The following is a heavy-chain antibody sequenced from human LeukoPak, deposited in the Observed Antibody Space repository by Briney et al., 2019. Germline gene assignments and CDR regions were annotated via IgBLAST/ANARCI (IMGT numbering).Heavy chain of an antibody. J-gene: IGHJ3*02. CDR2: INPNSGDT. CDR1: GYTFTVYY. D-gene: IGHD1-26*01. Sequence: ASVKVSFKASGYTFTVYYMHWVRQAPGQGLEWMGWINPNSGDTNYAQKFQGRVTMTRDTSISTAYMELSRLRSDDTAVYYCARVGELLRTGAFDIWGQGTMVTVSS. CDR3: ARVGELLRTGAFDI. V-gene: IGHV1-2*02.